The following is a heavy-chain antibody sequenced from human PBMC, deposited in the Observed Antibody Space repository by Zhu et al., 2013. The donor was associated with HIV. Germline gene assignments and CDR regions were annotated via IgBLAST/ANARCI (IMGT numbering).Heavy chain of an antibody. CDR1: GYTFTSYA. CDR3: ARDLFGVAPPLDY. Sequence: QVQLVQSGAEVKKPGASVKVSCKASGYTFTSYAMHWVRQAPGQRLEWMGWINAGNGNTKYSQKFQGRVTITRDTSASTAYMELSSLRSEDTAVYYCARDLFGVAPPLDYWGQGTLVTVSS. J-gene: IGHJ4*02. V-gene: IGHV1-3*01. CDR2: INAGNGNT. D-gene: IGHD3-3*01.